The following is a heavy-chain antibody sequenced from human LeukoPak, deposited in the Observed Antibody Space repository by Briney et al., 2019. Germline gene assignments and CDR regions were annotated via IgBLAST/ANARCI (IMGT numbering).Heavy chain of an antibody. Sequence: GGSLRLSCALSGCTISIYSLNWIRQAPGKGLEWVSYISNSSTIYYAPSVKGRFTISRDTAKNQLSLQMNTLKTEDQAVYVCSGGITIFAGAFDSCGEGALWSVSS. CDR2: ISNSSTI. CDR1: GCTISIYS. CDR3: SGGITIFAGAFDS. D-gene: IGHD3-3*01. J-gene: IGHJ4*02. V-gene: IGHV3-48*01.